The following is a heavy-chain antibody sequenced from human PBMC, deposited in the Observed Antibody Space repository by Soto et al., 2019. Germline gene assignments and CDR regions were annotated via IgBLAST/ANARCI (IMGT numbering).Heavy chain of an antibody. CDR3: ARDLYPLSYYGMDV. CDR1: GFTFSSYS. V-gene: IGHV3-48*02. CDR2: ISSSSSTI. D-gene: IGHD2-8*01. J-gene: IGHJ6*02. Sequence: GESLKISCAASGFTFSSYSMNWVRQAPGKGLEWVSYISSSSSTIYYADSVKGRFTISRDNAKNSLYLQMNSLRDEDTAVYYCARDLYPLSYYGMDVWGQGTTVTVSS.